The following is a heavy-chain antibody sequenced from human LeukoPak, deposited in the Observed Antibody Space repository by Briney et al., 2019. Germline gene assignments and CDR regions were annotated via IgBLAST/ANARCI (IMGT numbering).Heavy chain of an antibody. CDR3: ARLVTYYYDSSGSFDY. CDR1: GGTFSSYA. V-gene: IGHV1-69*04. D-gene: IGHD3-22*01. J-gene: IGHJ4*02. CDR2: IIPILGIA. Sequence: ASVKVSCKASGGTFSSYAISWVRQAPGQGLEWMGRIIPILGIANYAQKFQGRVTITADKSTSTAYMELSSLRSEDTAVYYCARLVTYYYDSSGSFDYWGQGTLVTVSS.